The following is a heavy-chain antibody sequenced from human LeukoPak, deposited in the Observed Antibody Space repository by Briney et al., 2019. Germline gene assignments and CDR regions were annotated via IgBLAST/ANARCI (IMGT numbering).Heavy chain of an antibody. CDR1: GGTFSSYA. CDR2: IIPILGIA. CDR3: ARPQVNDYGDCGI. Sequence: SVKVSCKASGGTFSSYAISWVRQAPGQGLEWMGRIIPILGIANYAQKFQGRVTITADKSTSTAYMELNSLRAEDTAVYYCARPQVNDYGDCGIWGQGTMVAVSS. V-gene: IGHV1-69*04. J-gene: IGHJ3*02. D-gene: IGHD4-17*01.